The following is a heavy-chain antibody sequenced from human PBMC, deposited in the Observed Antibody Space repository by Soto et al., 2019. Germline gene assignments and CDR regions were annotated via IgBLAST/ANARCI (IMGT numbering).Heavy chain of an antibody. J-gene: IGHJ5*02. CDR3: ATRLLVAAPGGWFDP. D-gene: IGHD2-15*01. CDR1: GYAFTTSW. CDR2: IYPRDSDT. Sequence: GESLKISCQGSGYAFTTSWIAWVRQMPGKGLEWMGAIYPRDSDTKYSPSFQGQVTLSVDNSINTAFLQWRSLKASDTAMYYCATRLLVAAPGGWFDPWGRGTPVTVSS. V-gene: IGHV5-51*01.